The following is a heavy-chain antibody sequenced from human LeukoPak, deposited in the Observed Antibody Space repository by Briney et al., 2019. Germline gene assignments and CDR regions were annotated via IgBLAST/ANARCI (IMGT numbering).Heavy chain of an antibody. CDR3: VKDRHCSSTSCYAPFDY. CDR2: ISSNGGST. CDR1: GFTFSSYA. D-gene: IGHD2-2*01. Sequence: GGSLRLSCSASGFTFSSYAMHWVRQAPGKGLEYVSAISSNGGSTYYADSVKGRFTISRDDSKNTLYLQMSSLRAEDTAVYYCVKDRHCSSTSCYAPFDYWGQGTLVTVSS. J-gene: IGHJ4*02. V-gene: IGHV3-64D*06.